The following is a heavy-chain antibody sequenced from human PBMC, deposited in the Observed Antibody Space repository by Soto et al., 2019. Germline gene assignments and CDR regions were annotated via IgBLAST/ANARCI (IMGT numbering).Heavy chain of an antibody. V-gene: IGHV5-51*01. CDR3: AIRNNWGRDFDY. CDR1: GYTFTNYW. CDR2: VQPGDSDT. J-gene: IGHJ4*02. Sequence: GESLKISCKVSGYTFTNYWIGWVRQVPGKGLEWVTLVQPGDSDTRYSPSFQGLVTVSADKSISTAYLQWSSLKASDTAIYYCAIRNNWGRDFDYWGQGTLVTVSS. D-gene: IGHD7-27*01.